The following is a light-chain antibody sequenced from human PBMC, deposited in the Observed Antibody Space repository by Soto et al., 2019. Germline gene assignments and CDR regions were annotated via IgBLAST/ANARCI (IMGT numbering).Light chain of an antibody. Sequence: QAVPTQPASVSGSPGQSITISCTGTSSDVGSSILVSWYQQRPGKVPELMIFEVNKRPSGVSNRFSGSKSDNTAFLTISGLQAEDEADYYCCSYAGSNSVVFGGGTKLTVL. CDR3: CSYAGSNSVV. CDR2: EVN. J-gene: IGLJ2*01. V-gene: IGLV2-23*02. CDR1: SSDVGSSIL.